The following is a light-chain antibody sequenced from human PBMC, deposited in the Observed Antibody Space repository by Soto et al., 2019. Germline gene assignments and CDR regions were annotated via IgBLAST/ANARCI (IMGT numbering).Light chain of an antibody. J-gene: IGKJ1*01. CDR3: QQYNHWLTWT. CDR1: HSVSSN. V-gene: IGKV3-15*01. Sequence: EIVMTQSPAILSVSPGERATLSCRASHSVSSNLAWYQQKPGQAPRLIIYGASTRATGIPARFSGSGSGTELTLTISSLQSEDFAVYDCQQYNHWLTWTFGQGTKVDIK. CDR2: GAS.